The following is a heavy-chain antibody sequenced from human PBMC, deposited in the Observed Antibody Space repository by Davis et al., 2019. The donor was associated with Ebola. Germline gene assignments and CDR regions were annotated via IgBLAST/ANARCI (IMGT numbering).Heavy chain of an antibody. J-gene: IGHJ4*02. CDR1: GGSISTYY. D-gene: IGHD6-13*01. V-gene: IGHV4-59*01. Sequence: SETLSLTCTVSGGSISTYYWSWIRQPPGKGLEWIGYIYYSGSTNYNPSLKSRVTMSVDTSKNQFSLKVNSVTAADTAVYYCARPGIAAAGKGFDYWGQGTLVTVSS. CDR3: ARPGIAAAGKGFDY. CDR2: IYYSGST.